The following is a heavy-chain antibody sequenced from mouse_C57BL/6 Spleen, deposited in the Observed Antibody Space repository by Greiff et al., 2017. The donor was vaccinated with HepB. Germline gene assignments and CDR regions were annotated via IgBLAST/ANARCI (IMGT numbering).Heavy chain of an antibody. J-gene: IGHJ4*01. CDR2: IYPGNSDT. CDR1: GYTFTSYW. CDR3: TRGIYDGYFLYAMDY. Sequence: EVQLQQSGTVLARPGASVKMSCKTSGYTFTSYWMHWVKQRPGQGLEWIGAIYPGNSDTSYNQKFKGKAKLTAVTSASTAYMELSSLTNEDSAVYYCTRGIYDGYFLYAMDYWGQGTSVTVSS. V-gene: IGHV1-5*01. D-gene: IGHD2-3*01.